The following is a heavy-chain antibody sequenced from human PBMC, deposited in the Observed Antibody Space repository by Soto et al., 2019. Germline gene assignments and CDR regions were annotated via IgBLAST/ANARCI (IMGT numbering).Heavy chain of an antibody. CDR1: GASISVHSYY. Sequence: PSETLSLTCTVSGASISVHSYYWTWIRQPPGKGLEWIGSSYYSGTTYFNPSLKSRATISVDTSKNQFSLRLTSVTAADTAIYYCTRRYNCNYNYFDPWGPGALATVST. V-gene: IGHV4-39*01. J-gene: IGHJ5*02. CDR3: TRRYNCNYNYFDP. CDR2: SYYSGTT. D-gene: IGHD1-20*01.